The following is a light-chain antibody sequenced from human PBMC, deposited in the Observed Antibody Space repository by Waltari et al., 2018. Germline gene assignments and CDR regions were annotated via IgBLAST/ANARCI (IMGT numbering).Light chain of an antibody. Sequence: QSALTQPASVSGSPGQSITISYTGTSSDVGDYNFVSWYQQHPGKAPKLIIYDVTNRPSGVSYRFSGSKSGNTASLTISGLQPEDEADYYCSSYTSSGTLVFGGGTKLTVL. CDR2: DVT. V-gene: IGLV2-14*03. J-gene: IGLJ2*01. CDR3: SSYTSSGTLV. CDR1: SSDVGDYNF.